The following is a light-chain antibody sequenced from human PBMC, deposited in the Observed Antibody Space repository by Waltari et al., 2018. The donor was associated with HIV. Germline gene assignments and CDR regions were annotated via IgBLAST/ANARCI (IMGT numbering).Light chain of an antibody. Sequence: QSALTQPASVSGSPGQSITISCTGSSNDVGGYNYVSWYQQHPAKAPRLMLYDVSTRPAVVSDRFSGSKSGDTASLTISGLQPEDEADYYCESYTSTSVWVFGGGTRLTVL. J-gene: IGLJ3*02. CDR3: ESYTSTSVWV. CDR2: DVS. V-gene: IGLV2-14*03. CDR1: SNDVGGYNY.